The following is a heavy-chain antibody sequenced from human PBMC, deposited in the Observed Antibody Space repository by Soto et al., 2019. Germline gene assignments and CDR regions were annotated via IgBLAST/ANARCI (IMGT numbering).Heavy chain of an antibody. V-gene: IGHV3-23*01. CDR2: ITSGDTT. CDR1: GFTFSSYA. Sequence: EVQLLESGGGLVQPGGSLRLACAASGFTFSSYAMSWVRQAPGKGLEWVSSITSGDTTYYADSVKGRFSISRDNSKNTLYLKINSRRAEDTAVYYCARPYPKPYSFDSGGQGTLVPVSS. CDR3: ARPYPKPYSFDS. J-gene: IGHJ4*02.